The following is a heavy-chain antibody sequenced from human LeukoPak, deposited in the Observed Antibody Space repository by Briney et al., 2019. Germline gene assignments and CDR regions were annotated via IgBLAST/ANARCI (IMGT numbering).Heavy chain of an antibody. Sequence: PGGSLRLSCAASGFTFSSYAMSWVRQAPGKGLEWVSGITGSGSGTYYADSVKGQFTISRDNAKNTLYLQMNSLRVEDTAVYYCAKEYTGTFSPFPSYFDNWGQGTLVTVSS. D-gene: IGHD1-26*01. J-gene: IGHJ4*02. V-gene: IGHV3-23*01. CDR3: AKEYTGTFSPFPSYFDN. CDR2: ITGSGSGT. CDR1: GFTFSSYA.